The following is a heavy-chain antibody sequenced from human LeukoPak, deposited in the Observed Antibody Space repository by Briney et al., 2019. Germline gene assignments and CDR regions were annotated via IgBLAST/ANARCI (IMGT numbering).Heavy chain of an antibody. Sequence: GESLKVSCQGFGYSFTSYWIGWVRQMPGKGMEWMGVIYPGDLRVRYNPSFQGQVTISVDKSINTAYLQWVSLRASDSAVYYCACRDLTSTWSFPWGQGTLVTVSS. D-gene: IGHD6-13*01. V-gene: IGHV5-51*01. CDR3: ACRDLTSTWSFP. J-gene: IGHJ5*02. CDR2: IYPGDLRV. CDR1: GYSFTSYW.